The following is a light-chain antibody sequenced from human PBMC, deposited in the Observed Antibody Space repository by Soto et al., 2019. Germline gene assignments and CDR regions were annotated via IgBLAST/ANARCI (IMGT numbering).Light chain of an antibody. CDR2: GAS. Sequence: EIVLTQSPGTLSLSPGERATLSCRASQSVGSTYLIWYQQKPGQAPRLLISGASRRATGIPDRFSGAGSGTDFTLTISRLEPEDFALYYCQQHDILPITFGQGTRLEIK. CDR3: QQHDILPIT. V-gene: IGKV3-20*01. J-gene: IGKJ5*01. CDR1: QSVGSTY.